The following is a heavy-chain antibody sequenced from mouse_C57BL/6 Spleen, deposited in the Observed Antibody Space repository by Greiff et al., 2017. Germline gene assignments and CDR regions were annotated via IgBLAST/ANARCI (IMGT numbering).Heavy chain of an antibody. D-gene: IGHD2-4*01. Sequence: EVHLVESGGDLVKPGGSLKLSCAASGFTFSSYGMSWVRQTPDKRLEWVATIRSGGSYTYYPDSVKGRFTISRDNAKNTLYLQMSSLKAEDTAMYYGARHTMKAYFDYWGQGTTLTVSS. CDR2: IRSGGSYT. CDR3: ARHTMKAYFDY. J-gene: IGHJ2*01. CDR1: GFTFSSYG. V-gene: IGHV5-6*01.